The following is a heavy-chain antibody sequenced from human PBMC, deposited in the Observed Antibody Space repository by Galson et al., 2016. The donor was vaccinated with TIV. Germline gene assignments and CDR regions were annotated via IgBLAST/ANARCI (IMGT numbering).Heavy chain of an antibody. J-gene: IGHJ5*02. CDR1: GFTFSSYA. V-gene: IGHV3-23*01. CDR3: AKSGYSRSIDA. Sequence: SLRLSCAASGFTFSSYAMNWVRQAPGEGLQWVSSISGGGGGRYYADSVKGRFAISRDNSKNTLYLQMNGLGAGDTALYYCAKSGYSRSIDAWGQGTLGIVSS. CDR2: ISGGGGGR. D-gene: IGHD6-13*01.